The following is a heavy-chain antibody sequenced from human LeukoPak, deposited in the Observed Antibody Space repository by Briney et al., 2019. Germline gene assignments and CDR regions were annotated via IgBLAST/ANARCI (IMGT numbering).Heavy chain of an antibody. J-gene: IGHJ3*02. CDR2: INHSGST. CDR3: ARESGSYPGGDGAFDI. D-gene: IGHD1-26*01. Sequence: PSETLSLTCAVYGGSFSGYYWSWIRQPPGKGLEWIGEINHSGSTNYSPSLKSRVTISVDTSKNQFSLKLSSVTAADTAVYYCARESGSYPGGDGAFDIWGQGTMVTVSS. CDR1: GGSFSGYY. V-gene: IGHV4-34*01.